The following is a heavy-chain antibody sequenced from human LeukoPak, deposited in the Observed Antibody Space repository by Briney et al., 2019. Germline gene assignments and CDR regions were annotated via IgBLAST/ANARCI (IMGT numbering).Heavy chain of an antibody. CDR2: IRGSGDNT. V-gene: IGHV3-23*01. Sequence: QPGGSLRLSCAASGFTFSTYAMGWVRQAPGKGLEWVSGIRGSGDNTYYADSVKGRFTISRDNSKSTLYLQMNSLRAEDTAVYYCAKDRGNWVYYFDNWGQGTLVTVSS. CDR3: AKDRGNWVYYFDN. J-gene: IGHJ4*02. CDR1: GFTFSTYA. D-gene: IGHD7-27*01.